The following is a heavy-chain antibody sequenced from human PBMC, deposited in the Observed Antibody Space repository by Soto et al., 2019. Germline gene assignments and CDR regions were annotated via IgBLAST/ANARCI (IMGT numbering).Heavy chain of an antibody. V-gene: IGHV3-30*18. Sequence: GGSLRLSCAASGFTFSSYGMHWVRQAPGKGLEWVAVISYDGSNKYYADSVKGRFTISRDNSKNTLYLQMNSLRAEDTAVYYCAKDHYCSGGYANLDYWGQGTLVTVSS. CDR3: AKDHYCSGGYANLDY. D-gene: IGHD3-10*01. CDR1: GFTFSSYG. J-gene: IGHJ4*02. CDR2: ISYDGSNK.